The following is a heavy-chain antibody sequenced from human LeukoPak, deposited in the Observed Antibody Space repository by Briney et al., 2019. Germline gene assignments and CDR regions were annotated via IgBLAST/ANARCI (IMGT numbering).Heavy chain of an antibody. V-gene: IGHV4-39*07. D-gene: IGHD3-10*01. CDR3: ARGYYYGSGRPFDY. CDR1: GGSISSSSYY. Sequence: SETLSLTCTVSGGSISSSSYYWGWIRQPPGKGLEWIGSIYYSGSTYYNPSLKSRVTISVDTSKNQFSLKLSSVTAADTAVYYCARGYYYGSGRPFDYWGQGTLVTVSS. CDR2: IYYSGST. J-gene: IGHJ4*02.